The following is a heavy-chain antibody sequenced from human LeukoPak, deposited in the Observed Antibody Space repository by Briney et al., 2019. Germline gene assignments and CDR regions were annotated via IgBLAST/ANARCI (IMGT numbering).Heavy chain of an antibody. CDR2: ISSSGSTI. CDR1: GFTFSSYE. D-gene: IGHD3-22*01. CDR3: SVYDSSGYKTFDY. J-gene: IGHJ4*02. V-gene: IGHV3-48*03. Sequence: GGSLRLSCAASGFTFSSYEMNWVRQAPGKGLEWVSYISSSGSTIYYADSVEGRFTISRDNAKNSLYLQMNSLRAEDTAVYHCSVYDSSGYKTFDYWGQGTLATVSS.